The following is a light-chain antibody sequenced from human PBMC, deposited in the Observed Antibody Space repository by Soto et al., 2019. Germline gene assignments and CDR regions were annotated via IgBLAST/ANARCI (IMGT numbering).Light chain of an antibody. CDR1: QSVSSN. CDR3: QQYNNWPPLT. Sequence: EIVMTQSPATLSVSPGERATLSCRASQSVSSNVAWYQQKPGQAPRLLIYGASTRATGIPARFSGSGSGTEFTHTISSLQSEDFAVYYCQQYNNWPPLTFGGGPNVELK. CDR2: GAS. V-gene: IGKV3-15*01. J-gene: IGKJ4*01.